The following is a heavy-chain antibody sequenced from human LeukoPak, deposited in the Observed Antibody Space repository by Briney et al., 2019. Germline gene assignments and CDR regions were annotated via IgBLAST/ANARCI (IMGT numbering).Heavy chain of an antibody. CDR2: ISSSSSYI. Sequence: GGSLRLSCAASGFTFSSYSMNWVRQAPGKGLEWVSSISSSSSYIYYADSVKGRFTISRENAKNSLYLQMNSLRAEDTAVYYCARDRGDGYNYGEYFQHWGQGTLVTVSS. CDR3: ARDRGDGYNYGEYFQH. D-gene: IGHD5-24*01. V-gene: IGHV3-21*01. CDR1: GFTFSSYS. J-gene: IGHJ1*01.